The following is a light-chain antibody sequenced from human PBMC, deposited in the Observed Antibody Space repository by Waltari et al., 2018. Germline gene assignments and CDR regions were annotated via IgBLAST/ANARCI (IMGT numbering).Light chain of an antibody. J-gene: IGKJ1*01. V-gene: IGKV1-39*01. CDR2: AAN. CDR1: QNIDFY. Sequence: DIQMTQSPSSLSASVGDRVTITCRASQNIDFYLNWYQQKSGRAPDLLFYAANTLQGGVPSRFSGSGSGTEFTLTISSLQVEDFATYYCHQSYSSPWTFGQGTRVEIK. CDR3: HQSYSSPWT.